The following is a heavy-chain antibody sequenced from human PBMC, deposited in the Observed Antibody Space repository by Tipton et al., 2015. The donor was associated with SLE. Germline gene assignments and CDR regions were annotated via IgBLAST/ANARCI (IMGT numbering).Heavy chain of an antibody. CDR1: GGSISSVGYY. Sequence: TLSLTCTVSGGSISSVGYYWSWIRQHPGKGLEWIGHIYYSGSTFHNPSVRSGVTISVDTSKNQFSLKLSSVTGADTAVYYCARDSSGGYNWFDPWGQGTLVTVSS. CDR2: IYYSGST. D-gene: IGHD3-22*01. CDR3: ARDSSGGYNWFDP. V-gene: IGHV4-31*03. J-gene: IGHJ5*02.